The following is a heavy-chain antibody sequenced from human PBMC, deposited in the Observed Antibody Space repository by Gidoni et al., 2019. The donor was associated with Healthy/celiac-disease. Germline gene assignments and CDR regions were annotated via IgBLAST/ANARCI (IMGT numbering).Heavy chain of an antibody. CDR3: TSHIVGATNEDRY. V-gene: IGHV3-15*01. CDR2: ITSKTDGGTT. CDR1: GFTFSNAW. Sequence: EVQLVESGGGLVKPGGSLRLSCAASGFTFSNAWMSWVRQAPGKGLEWVGRITSKTDGGTTDSAAPVKGRFTISRDDSKNTLYLQMNSLKTEDTAVYYCTSHIVGATNEDRYWGQGTLVTVSS. D-gene: IGHD1-26*01. J-gene: IGHJ4*02.